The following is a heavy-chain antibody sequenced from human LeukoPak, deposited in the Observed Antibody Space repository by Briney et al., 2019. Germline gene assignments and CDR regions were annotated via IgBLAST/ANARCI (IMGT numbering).Heavy chain of an antibody. CDR1: GGSISSSSYY. Sequence: SETLSLTCTVSGGSISSSSYYWGWIRQPPGKGLEWIGSIYYSGSTHYNPSLKSRVTISVGTSKNQFSLKLSSVTAADTAVYYCARQGDPTYYYYGMDVWGQGTTVTVSS. D-gene: IGHD2-21*02. CDR2: IYYSGST. J-gene: IGHJ6*02. CDR3: ARQGDPTYYYYGMDV. V-gene: IGHV4-39*01.